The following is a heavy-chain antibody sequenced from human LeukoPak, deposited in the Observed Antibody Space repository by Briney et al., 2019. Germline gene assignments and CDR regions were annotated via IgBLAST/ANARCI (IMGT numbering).Heavy chain of an antibody. D-gene: IGHD1-14*01. CDR1: PDSTTSNF. J-gene: IGHJ4*02. Sequence: PSETLSLTCTVAPDSTTSNFWSCVRQPPGEGLEWIGETHRSGRTNYNPSLQSRVTISIDRSKNQIALELSSVTAADTAVYYCAREIVGGFNPGAYWGQGTLVTVSS. CDR2: THRSGRT. CDR3: AREIVGGFNPGAY. V-gene: IGHV4-4*02.